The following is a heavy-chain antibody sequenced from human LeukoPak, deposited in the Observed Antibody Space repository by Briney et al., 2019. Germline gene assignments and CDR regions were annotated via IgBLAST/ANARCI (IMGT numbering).Heavy chain of an antibody. V-gene: IGHV4-4*02. CDR1: GVSISSANW. J-gene: IGHJ4*02. CDR2: IHHSGST. CDR3: ASFLSATAVVFDY. D-gene: IGHD2-21*02. Sequence: PSGTLSLTCAVSGVSISSANWWSWVRQPPGKGLEWIGEIHHSGSTNYNPSLKSRVTISVDKSKNQFSLTLSSVTAADTAVYYCASFLSATAVVFDYWGQGTLVTVSS.